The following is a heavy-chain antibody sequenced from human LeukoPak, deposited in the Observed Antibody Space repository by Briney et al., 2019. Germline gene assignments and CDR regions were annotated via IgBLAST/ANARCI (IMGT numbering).Heavy chain of an antibody. CDR3: ARDRPYSSSWYRYNWFDP. CDR2: INHSGST. Sequence: ASETLSLTCAVYGGSFSGYYWSWIRQPPGKGLEWIGEINHSGSTNYNPSLKSRVTISVETSKNQFSLKLSSVTAADTAVYYCARDRPYSSSWYRYNWFDPWGQGTLVTVSS. CDR1: GGSFSGYY. V-gene: IGHV4-34*01. J-gene: IGHJ5*02. D-gene: IGHD6-13*01.